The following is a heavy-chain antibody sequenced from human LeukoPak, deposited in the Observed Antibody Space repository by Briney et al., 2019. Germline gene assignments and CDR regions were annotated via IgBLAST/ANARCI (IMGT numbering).Heavy chain of an antibody. CDR3: ARAYYYGSGSYLDY. J-gene: IGHJ4*02. CDR1: GFTFSSYS. V-gene: IGHV3-48*01. D-gene: IGHD3-10*01. CDR2: ISSSSSTI. Sequence: GGSLRLSCAASGFTFSSYSMNWVRQAPGKGLEWVSYISSSSSTIYYADSVKGRFTISRDNAKNSLYLQMNSLRAEGTAVYYCARAYYYGSGSYLDYWGQGILVTVSS.